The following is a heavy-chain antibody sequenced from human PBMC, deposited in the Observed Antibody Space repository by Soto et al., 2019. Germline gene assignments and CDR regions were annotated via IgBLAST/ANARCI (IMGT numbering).Heavy chain of an antibody. V-gene: IGHV1-18*01. CDR1: GYTFTSYG. CDR2: ISAHNGNT. CDR3: ARGRYGDY. J-gene: IGHJ4*02. Sequence: QVHLVQSGAEVKKPGASVKVSCKASGYTFTSYGITWVRQAPGQGLEWMGWISAHNGNTDYAQKLQGRVIVTSDTSTTTAYRELRSLISDATAVYYCARGRYGDYWGQGALVTVSS. D-gene: IGHD1-1*01.